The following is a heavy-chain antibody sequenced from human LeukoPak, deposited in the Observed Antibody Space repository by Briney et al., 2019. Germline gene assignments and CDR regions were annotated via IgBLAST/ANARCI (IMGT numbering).Heavy chain of an antibody. CDR3: AREFGGITMVRGVIVGPNWFDP. Sequence: PSQTLSLTCTVSGGSISSGSYYWSWIRQPAGKGLEWIGRIYTSGSTNYNPSLKSRVTISVDTSKNQFSLRLSSVTAADTAVYYCAREFGGITMVRGVIVGPNWFDPWGQGTLVTVSS. J-gene: IGHJ5*02. D-gene: IGHD3-10*01. CDR1: GGSISSGSYY. V-gene: IGHV4-61*02. CDR2: IYTSGST.